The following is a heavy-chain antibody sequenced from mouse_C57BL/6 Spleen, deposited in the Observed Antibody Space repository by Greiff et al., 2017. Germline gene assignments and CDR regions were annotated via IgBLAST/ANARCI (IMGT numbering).Heavy chain of an antibody. CDR3: ARGGVYYGNYEGVAY. D-gene: IGHD2-1*01. CDR1: GYAFSSYW. J-gene: IGHJ3*01. Sequence: QVQLQQSGAELVKPGASVKISCKASGYAFSSYWMNWVKQRPGKGLEWIGQIYPGDGDTNYNGKFKGKATLTADKSSSTAYMQLSSLTSEDSAVYFCARGGVYYGNYEGVAYWGQGTLVTVSA. CDR2: IYPGDGDT. V-gene: IGHV1-80*01.